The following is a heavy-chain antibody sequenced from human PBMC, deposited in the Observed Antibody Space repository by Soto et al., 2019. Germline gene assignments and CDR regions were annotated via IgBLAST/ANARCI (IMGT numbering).Heavy chain of an antibody. J-gene: IGHJ4*02. CDR3: ARDVQDIVVVPAAI. CDR2: INAGNGNT. V-gene: IGHV1-3*01. Sequence: ASVKVSCKASGYTFTSYAMHWVRQAPGQRLEWMGWINAGNGNTKYSQKFQGRVTITRDTSVSTAYMELSSLRSEDTAVYYCARDVQDIVVVPAAIWGQGTLVTVSS. D-gene: IGHD2-2*01. CDR1: GYTFTSYA.